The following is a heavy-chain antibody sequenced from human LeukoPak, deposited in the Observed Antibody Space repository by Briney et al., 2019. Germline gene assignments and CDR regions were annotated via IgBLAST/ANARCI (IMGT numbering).Heavy chain of an antibody. Sequence: ASVKVSCKASGGTFSSYAISWVRQAPGQGLEWMGGIIPIFGTANYAQKFQGRVTITTDESTSTAYMELSSLRSEDTAVYYCARNLASLDYEEYAFDIWGQGTMVTVSS. CDR1: GGTFSSYA. V-gene: IGHV1-69*05. CDR2: IIPIFGTA. CDR3: ARNLASLDYEEYAFDI. J-gene: IGHJ3*02. D-gene: IGHD4-17*01.